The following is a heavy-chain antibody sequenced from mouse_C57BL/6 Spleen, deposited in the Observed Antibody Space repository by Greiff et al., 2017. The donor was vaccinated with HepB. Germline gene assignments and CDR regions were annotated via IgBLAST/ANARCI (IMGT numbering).Heavy chain of an antibody. CDR2: INYDGSST. V-gene: IGHV5-16*01. CDR1: GFTFSDYY. CDR3: ARVFGYYYAMDY. J-gene: IGHJ4*01. Sequence: EVKLVESEGGLVQPGRSMKLSCTASGFTFSDYYMAWVRQVPEKGLEWVANINYDGSSTYYLDSLKSRFIISRDNAKNILYLQMSSLKSEDTATYYCARVFGYYYAMDYWGQGTSVTVSS.